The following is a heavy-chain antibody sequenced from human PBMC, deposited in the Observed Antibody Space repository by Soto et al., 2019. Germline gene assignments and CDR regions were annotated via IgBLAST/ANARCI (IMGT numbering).Heavy chain of an antibody. CDR3: IKTAGRDGGAI. V-gene: IGHV4-59*01. J-gene: IGHJ4*02. CDR2: IYYSGDT. Sequence: KPSETLSLTCAVSGDSITTSYWSWVRQPPGKGLEWLAYIYYSGDTNSNPALKSRVTISLDTSRNQFSLKLSSVTAADTAIYYCIKTAGRDGGAIWGQGTLVTVSS. CDR1: GDSITTSY. D-gene: IGHD1-1*01.